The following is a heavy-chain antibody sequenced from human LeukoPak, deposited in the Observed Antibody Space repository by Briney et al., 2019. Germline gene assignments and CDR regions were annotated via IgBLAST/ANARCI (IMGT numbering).Heavy chain of an antibody. CDR2: TKQDGSEK. CDR1: GFTFSSYW. J-gene: IGHJ4*02. V-gene: IGHV3-7*01. Sequence: GGSLRLSCAASGFTFSSYWMSWVRQAPGKGLEWVANTKQDGSEKLYVDSVKGRFTISRDNAKNSLYLQINSLRAEDMAVYYCARDFHYYDSSGYYPIFDYWGQGTLVTVSS. CDR3: ARDFHYYDSSGYYPIFDY. D-gene: IGHD3-22*01.